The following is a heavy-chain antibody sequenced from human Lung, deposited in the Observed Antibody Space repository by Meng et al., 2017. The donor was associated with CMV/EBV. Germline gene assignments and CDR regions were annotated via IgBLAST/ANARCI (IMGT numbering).Heavy chain of an antibody. V-gene: IGHV4-34*01. CDR2: INHSGNT. CDR1: GGSFSEYD. Sequence: GSLRLSCAVYGGSFSEYDWSWIRQSPGKGLEWMGEINHSGNTTYNPSLKSRATISIDASKRQFSLKLYSVTAADTAVYYCARRSPNWGLGDWGQGTLVXVSS. D-gene: IGHD7-27*01. J-gene: IGHJ4*02. CDR3: ARRSPNWGLGD.